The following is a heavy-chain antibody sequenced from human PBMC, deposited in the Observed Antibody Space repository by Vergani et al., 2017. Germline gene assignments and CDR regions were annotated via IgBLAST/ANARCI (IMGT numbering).Heavy chain of an antibody. V-gene: IGHV3-23*01. CDR3: AKDSRYFDWLLSY. CDR1: GFTFSSYA. J-gene: IGHJ4*02. Sequence: EVQLLESGGGLVQPGGSLRLSCAASGFTFSSYAMSWVRQAPGKGLEWVSAISGSGDSTYYADSVKGRFTISRDNSKTTLYLQMNSLRAEDTAVYYCAKDSRYFDWLLSYWCQGTLVTVSS. D-gene: IGHD3-9*01. CDR2: ISGSGDST.